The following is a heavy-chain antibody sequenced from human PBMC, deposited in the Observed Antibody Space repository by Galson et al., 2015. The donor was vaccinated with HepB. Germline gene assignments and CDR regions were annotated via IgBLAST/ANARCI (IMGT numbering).Heavy chain of an antibody. CDR1: GFTFSSYG. CDR2: ISYDGSNK. D-gene: IGHD1-26*01. Sequence: LRLSCAASGFTFSSYGMHWVRQAPGKGLEWVAVISYDGSNKYYADSVKGRFTISRDNSKNTLYLQMNSLRAEDTAVYYCAKDLTSGSYPDYWGQGTLVTVSS. CDR3: AKDLTSGSYPDY. V-gene: IGHV3-30*18. J-gene: IGHJ4*02.